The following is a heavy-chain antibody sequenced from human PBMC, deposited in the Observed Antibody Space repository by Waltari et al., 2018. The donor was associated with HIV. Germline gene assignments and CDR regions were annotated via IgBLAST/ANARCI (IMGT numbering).Heavy chain of an antibody. D-gene: IGHD3-10*01. CDR3: ARSASGNYYQDPADT. CDR2: LSSDGTEK. J-gene: IGHJ5*02. CDR1: GFPFSASD. V-gene: IGHV3-30*03. Sequence: QVQLVESGGGVVQPGGSLRLSCPASGFPFSASDIHWVRQVPGKGLDLVAVLSSDGTEKYDGDSVKGRFTVSRDNSKNTLYLQMTSLTTDDTAMFYCARSASGNYYQDPADTWGQGTLVSVFS.